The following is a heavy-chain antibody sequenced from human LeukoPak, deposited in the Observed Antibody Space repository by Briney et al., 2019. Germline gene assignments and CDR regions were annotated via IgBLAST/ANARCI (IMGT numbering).Heavy chain of an antibody. J-gene: IGHJ4*02. D-gene: IGHD1-26*01. CDR3: ARRSSGTSGLDY. CDR1: GFSFSGHW. Sequence: PGGSLRLSCIASGFSFSGHWMHWARQLPGKGLVWVSRISPTGSTTSYADSVKGRFTVSRDNAKNMLYLQMDSLRADDTAVYYCARRSSGTSGLDYWGQGTLVTVSS. V-gene: IGHV3-74*01. CDR2: ISPTGSTT.